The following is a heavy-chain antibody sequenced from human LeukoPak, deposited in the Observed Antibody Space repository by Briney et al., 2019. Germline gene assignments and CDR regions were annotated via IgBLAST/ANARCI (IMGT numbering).Heavy chain of an antibody. CDR2: IIPIFGTA. CDR1: GGTFNSYA. J-gene: IGHJ3*02. CDR3: ARVAYYDSSGYYYLDAFDI. V-gene: IGHV1-69*06. Sequence: GASVKVSCKASGGTFNSYAISWVRQAPGQGLEWMGGIIPIFGTANYAQKFQGRVTITADKSTSTAYMELRSLGSVDTAVYHCARVAYYDSSGYYYLDAFDIWGQGTMVTVSS. D-gene: IGHD3-22*01.